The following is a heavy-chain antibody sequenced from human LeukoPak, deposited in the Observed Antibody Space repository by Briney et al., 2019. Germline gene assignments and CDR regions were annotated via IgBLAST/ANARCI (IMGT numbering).Heavy chain of an antibody. CDR2: IYYSGST. CDR1: GGSISSHY. Sequence: SETLSLTCTVSGGSISSHYWSWIRQPPGKGLEWIGYIYYSGSTYYNPSLKSRVTISVDTSKNQFSLKLSSVTAADTAVYYCARYDVDTAMATVSYWGQGTLVTVSS. V-gene: IGHV4-59*06. D-gene: IGHD5-18*01. CDR3: ARYDVDTAMATVSY. J-gene: IGHJ4*02.